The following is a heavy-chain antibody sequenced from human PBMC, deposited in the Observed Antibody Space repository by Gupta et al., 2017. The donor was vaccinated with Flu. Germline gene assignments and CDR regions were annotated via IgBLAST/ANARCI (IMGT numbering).Heavy chain of an antibody. J-gene: IGHJ4*02. Sequence: QAQLVQCVGGVVQPGTSLRLSCAASGFPFRDWGMHWVHQGPGKGGEWMAVISDDGSNQWYAVSVRGRFNISRDNFKNTPFLQTNSLSADDTAVYYCAKGGRHNWNYDGDYWGQGTMVTVSS. CDR2: ISDDGSNQ. CDR3: AKGGRHNWNYDGDY. CDR1: GFPFRDWG. D-gene: IGHD1-7*01. V-gene: IGHV3-30*18.